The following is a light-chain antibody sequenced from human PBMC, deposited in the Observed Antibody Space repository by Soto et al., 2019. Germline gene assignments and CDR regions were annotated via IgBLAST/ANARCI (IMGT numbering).Light chain of an antibody. CDR1: QGIRND. J-gene: IGKJ1*01. V-gene: IGKV1-6*01. CDR3: LQDYNYPWT. Sequence: AIQMTQSPSALSASVGDRVTITCRASQGIRNDLGWYQQKPGKAPKLLIYDASSLQSGVPSRFSGSVSGTDFTLTISSLQPEDFASYYCLQDYNYPWTFGQGTRVEIK. CDR2: DAS.